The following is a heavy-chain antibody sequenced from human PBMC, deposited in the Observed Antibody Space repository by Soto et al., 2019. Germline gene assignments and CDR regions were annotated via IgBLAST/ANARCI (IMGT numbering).Heavy chain of an antibody. D-gene: IGHD1-26*01. CDR1: VFTCSSYG. Sequence: PRWSLRLSCSASVFTCSSYGVNWLRQAPGKGLEWVSYISSVISIIHYADSVKGRFTISRDNAKNSLYLQMNSLRDEDTAVYYCASGKGDYVYGMDVWGQGTTVTVSS. CDR3: ASGKGDYVYGMDV. V-gene: IGHV3-48*02. J-gene: IGHJ6*02. CDR2: ISSVISII.